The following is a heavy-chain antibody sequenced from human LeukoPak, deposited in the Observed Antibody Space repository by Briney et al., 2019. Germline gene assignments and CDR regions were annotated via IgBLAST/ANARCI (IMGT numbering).Heavy chain of an antibody. V-gene: IGHV1-2*02. CDR2: INPNSGGT. Sequence: ASVKVSCKASGYTFTTYIITWVRQAPGQGLEWMGWINPNSGGTNYAQKFQGRVTMTRDTSISTAYMELSRLRSDDTAVYYCALLGEPGDYWGQGTLVTVSS. J-gene: IGHJ4*02. D-gene: IGHD2-21*01. CDR1: GYTFTTYI. CDR3: ALLGEPGDY.